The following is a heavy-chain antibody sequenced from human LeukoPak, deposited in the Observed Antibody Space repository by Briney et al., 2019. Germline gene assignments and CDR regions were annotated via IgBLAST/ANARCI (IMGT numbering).Heavy chain of an antibody. CDR3: ARAVYDFWSGYLRWLDY. J-gene: IGHJ4*02. D-gene: IGHD3-3*01. CDR1: GFTVSGNY. Sequence: PGGSLRLSCAASGFTVSGNYMSWVRQAPGKGLEWISLIYSGGDTYYPDSVRGRFTISRDNSKNTLYLQMNSLRAEDTAVYYCARAVYDFWSGYLRWLDYWGQGTLVTVSS. CDR2: IYSGGDT. V-gene: IGHV3-53*01.